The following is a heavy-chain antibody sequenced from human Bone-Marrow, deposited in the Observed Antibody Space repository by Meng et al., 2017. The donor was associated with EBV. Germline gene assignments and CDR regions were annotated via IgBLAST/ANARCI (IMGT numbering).Heavy chain of an antibody. CDR3: ARHGNWNGRAFDF. D-gene: IGHD1-1*01. J-gene: IGHJ4*02. CDR1: GGSVSSGDYY. CDR2: IFYSGST. Sequence: QAQQQESGPGLGTPSGTLSLSCGVSGGSVSSGDYYWNWLRQPPGKGLEWVGSIFYSGSTNYNPSLKSRVSIALNASENQFSLQLSSVTAADSAVYYCARHGNWNGRAFDFWGQGTLVTVSS. V-gene: IGHV4-61*08.